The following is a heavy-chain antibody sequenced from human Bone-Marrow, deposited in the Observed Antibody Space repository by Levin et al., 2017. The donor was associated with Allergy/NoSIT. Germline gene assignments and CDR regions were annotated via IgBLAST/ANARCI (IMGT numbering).Heavy chain of an antibody. J-gene: IGHJ4*02. Sequence: GESLKISCAASGFTFNSYALSWVRQAPGKGLEWVSAISGSGSSTYYADSVEGRFTISRDNSKTTLYLQMNSLRAEDTAVYYCAKGAGWVAGAVALIWGQGTLVTVSS. CDR2: ISGSGSST. CDR3: AKGAGWVAGAVALI. CDR1: GFTFNSYA. V-gene: IGHV3-23*01. D-gene: IGHD6-19*01.